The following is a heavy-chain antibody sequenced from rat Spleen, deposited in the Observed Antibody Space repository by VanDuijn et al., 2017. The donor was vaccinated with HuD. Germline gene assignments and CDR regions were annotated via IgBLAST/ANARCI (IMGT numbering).Heavy chain of an antibody. Sequence: EVQLVESGGGLVQPGRSLKLSCAASGFTFSDYYMAWVRQAPTKGLEWVASISPSGGSTYYPDSVKGRFTISRDNAKSTQYLQMDSLRSEDTATYYCATLYNNYFDYWGQGVMVTVSS. J-gene: IGHJ2*01. V-gene: IGHV5-25*01. CDR2: ISPSGGST. CDR1: GFTFSDYY. CDR3: ATLYNNYFDY. D-gene: IGHD1-10*01.